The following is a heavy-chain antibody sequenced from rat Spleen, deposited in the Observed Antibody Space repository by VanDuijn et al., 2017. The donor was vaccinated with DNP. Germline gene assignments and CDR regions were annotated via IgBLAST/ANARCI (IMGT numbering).Heavy chain of an antibody. CDR3: TRGRAPGDYFDY. CDR1: GFSLTSYD. D-gene: IGHD3-3*01. J-gene: IGHJ2*01. Sequence: QVQLKESGPGLVQPSQTLSLTCTVSGFSLTSYDVHWVRQPPGKDLEWMGLIWNTGGTQCNSALKSRLTISKDTSKNQVFLKVNSTQTDDTGTYYCTRGRAPGDYFDYWGQGVMVTVSS. V-gene: IGHV2-41*01. CDR2: IWNTGGT.